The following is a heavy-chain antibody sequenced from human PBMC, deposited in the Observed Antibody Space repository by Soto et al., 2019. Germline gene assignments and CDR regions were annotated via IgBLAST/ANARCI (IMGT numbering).Heavy chain of an antibody. V-gene: IGHV1-18*01. Sequence: ASVKVSCKASGYTFTSYGISWVRQAPGQGLEWMGWISAYNGNTNYAQKLQGRVTMTTDTSTSTAYMELRSLRSDDTAVYYCARGWGYDSSGYYSFGMDVWGQGTTVTVSS. D-gene: IGHD3-22*01. CDR3: ARGWGYDSSGYYSFGMDV. CDR1: GYTFTSYG. CDR2: ISAYNGNT. J-gene: IGHJ6*02.